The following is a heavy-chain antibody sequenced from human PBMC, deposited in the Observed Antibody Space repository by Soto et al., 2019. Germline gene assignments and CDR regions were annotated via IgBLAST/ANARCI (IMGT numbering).Heavy chain of an antibody. V-gene: IGHV3-7*03. D-gene: IGHD1-26*01. J-gene: IGHJ4*02. CDR2: IKQDGREL. CDR1: GFTFSDYW. Sequence: PGGSLRLSCAASGFTFSDYWMTWVRQAPGKGLEWVANIKQDGRELFYVDSVKGRFTISRDNAKNSLSLEMNSLRAEDTALYYCARHTGTYWDYWGQGILVTVSS. CDR3: ARHTGTYWDY.